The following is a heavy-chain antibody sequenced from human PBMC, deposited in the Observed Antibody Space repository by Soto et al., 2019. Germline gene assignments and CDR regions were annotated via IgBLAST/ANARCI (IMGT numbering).Heavy chain of an antibody. CDR2: IYPGDSNT. CDR1: GYRFTTYW. J-gene: IGHJ6*03. Sequence: GESLKISCQGSGYRFTTYWIGWVRQMPGKGLEWMGIIYPGDSNTRYSPSFQGQVTISADKSINTVYLQWSSLKASDTAMYYCARHLGPVNYYYMDVWGKGATVTVSS. CDR3: ARHLGPVNYYYMDV. V-gene: IGHV5-51*01.